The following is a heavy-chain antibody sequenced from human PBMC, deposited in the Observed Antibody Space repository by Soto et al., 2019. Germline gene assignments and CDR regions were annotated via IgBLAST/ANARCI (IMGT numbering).Heavy chain of an antibody. CDR3: ARYYWSXXXXXL. D-gene: IGHD3-10*01. CDR2: IYYSGST. Sequence: PSDTLSLTCTVSGGSISSGGYYLSWIRQHPGKGLEWIGYIYYSGSTYYNPSLKSRVTISVDTSKNQFSLKLSAVSAADTAVYYCARYYWSXXXXXLXGQGPLVTVSS. V-gene: IGHV4-31*03. J-gene: IGHJ4*02. CDR1: GGSISSGGYY.